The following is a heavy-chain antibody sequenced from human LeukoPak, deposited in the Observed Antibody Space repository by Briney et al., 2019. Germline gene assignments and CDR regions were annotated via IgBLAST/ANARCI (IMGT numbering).Heavy chain of an antibody. J-gene: IGHJ4*02. V-gene: IGHV4-34*01. CDR3: AGGYYGSGSWRTTRDYFDY. Sequence: SETLSLTCAVYGGSFSGYYWSWIRQPPGKGLEWIGEINHSGSTNYNPSLKSRVTISVDTSKNQFSLKLSSVTAADTAVYYCAGGYYGSGSWRTTRDYFDYWGQGTLVTVSS. CDR1: GGSFSGYY. CDR2: INHSGST. D-gene: IGHD3-10*01.